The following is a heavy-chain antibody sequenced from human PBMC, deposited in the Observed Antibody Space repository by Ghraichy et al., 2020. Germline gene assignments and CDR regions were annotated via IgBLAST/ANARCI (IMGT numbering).Heavy chain of an antibody. CDR1: GFTFSSYA. Sequence: LSLTCAASGFTFSSYAMSWVRQAPGKGLEWVSAISGSGGSTYYADSVKGRFTISRDNSKNTLYLQMNSLRAEDTAVYYCAKSYNWNPLTYFDYWGQGTLVTVSS. CDR3: AKSYNWNPLTYFDY. J-gene: IGHJ4*02. V-gene: IGHV3-23*01. CDR2: ISGSGGST. D-gene: IGHD1-20*01.